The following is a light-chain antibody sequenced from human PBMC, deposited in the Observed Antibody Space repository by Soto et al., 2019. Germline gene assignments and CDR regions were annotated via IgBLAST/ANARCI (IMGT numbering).Light chain of an antibody. Sequence: QSVLTQPPSVSAAPGQTVTISCSGSTSDIGSNYVSWYQQLPGTAPKLLISENHNRPAGIPDRFSGSKSGTSATLGITGLQTGDEADYYCGSWDSSLSIGVFGGGTKLTVL. V-gene: IGLV1-51*01. J-gene: IGLJ2*01. CDR3: GSWDSSLSIGV. CDR1: TSDIGSNY. CDR2: ENH.